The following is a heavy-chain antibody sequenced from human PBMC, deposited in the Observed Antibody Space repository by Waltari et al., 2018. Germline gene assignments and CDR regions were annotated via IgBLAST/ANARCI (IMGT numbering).Heavy chain of an antibody. V-gene: IGHV1-69*10. J-gene: IGHJ6*02. CDR3: ANLRTTVNLFYYYAMDV. D-gene: IGHD4-17*01. CDR2: IIPILGIT. CDR1: GGTFSNYA. Sequence: QVQLVQSGADVRQPGSSMKVSCKASGGTFSNYAITWVRQAPGQGLEWMGGIIPILGITNYAQKFQGRVTITADKSTRTAYMELSSLRSDDTAVYYCANLRTTVNLFYYYAMDVWGQGTTVTVS.